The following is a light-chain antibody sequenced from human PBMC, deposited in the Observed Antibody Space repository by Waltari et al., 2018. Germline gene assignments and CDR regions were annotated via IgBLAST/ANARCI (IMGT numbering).Light chain of an antibody. V-gene: IGLV2-23*02. CDR2: EVT. CDR3: CSYVGNGSVV. J-gene: IGLJ2*01. CDR1: SSDVGTYNL. Sequence: QSALTQPASVSGSPGQSITVSCTGTSSDVGTYNLLPWYQQHPGEAPKLLIYEVTHRPSGVSSRFSGSKSGNTASLTISGLQLEDEAEYSCCSYVGNGSVVFGGGTKLSVL.